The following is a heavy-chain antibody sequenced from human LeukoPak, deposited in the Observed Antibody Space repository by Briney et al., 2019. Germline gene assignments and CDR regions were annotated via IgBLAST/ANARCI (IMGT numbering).Heavy chain of an antibody. CDR1: GFTFSTNA. J-gene: IGHJ6*03. CDR3: ARGPLTQYYYYYYYMDV. CDR2: IKSDGKNK. V-gene: IGHV3-30*02. D-gene: IGHD4/OR15-4a*01. Sequence: GGSLRLSCPASGFTFSTNAMHWVRQAPGKGLEWVAHIKSDGKNKWYSDSVRGRLTISRDNSKNTLYLQMGSLRAEDMAVYYCARGPLTQYYYYYYYMDVWGKGTTVTVSS.